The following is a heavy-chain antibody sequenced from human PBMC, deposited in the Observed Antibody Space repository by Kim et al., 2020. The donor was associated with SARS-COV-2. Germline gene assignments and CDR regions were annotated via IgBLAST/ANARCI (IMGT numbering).Heavy chain of an antibody. CDR1: GFTFSSYA. V-gene: IGHV3-30*04. CDR3: ARDGGGYFDL. J-gene: IGHJ2*01. CDR2: ISYDGSNK. D-gene: IGHD3-10*01. Sequence: GGSLRLSCAASGFTFSSYAMHWVRQAPGKGLEWVAVISYDGSNKYYADSVKGRFTISRDNPKNTLYLQMNSLRAEDTAVYYCARDGGGYFDLWGRGTLVTVSS.